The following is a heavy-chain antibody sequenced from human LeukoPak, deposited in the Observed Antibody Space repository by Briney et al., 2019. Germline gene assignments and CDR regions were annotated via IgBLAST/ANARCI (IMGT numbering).Heavy chain of an antibody. Sequence: SQALSLTCAISGDSVSSNSAAWNWIRQSPSRGLEWLGRTYYRSKWYNDYAVSVKSRITINPDTSKNQFSLQLNSVTPEDTAVYYCAREIRGSSSYYYYYGMDVWGQGTTVTVSS. V-gene: IGHV6-1*01. J-gene: IGHJ6*02. CDR1: GDSVSSNSAA. D-gene: IGHD6-13*01. CDR3: AREIRGSSSYYYYYGMDV. CDR2: TYYRSKWYN.